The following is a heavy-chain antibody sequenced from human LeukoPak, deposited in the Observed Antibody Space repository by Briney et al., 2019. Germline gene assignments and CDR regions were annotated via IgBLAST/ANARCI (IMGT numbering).Heavy chain of an antibody. CDR2: FYNSGRS. V-gene: IGHV4-59*01. CDR1: DDSISDYY. CDR3: TRGAGWLIDY. J-gene: IGHJ4*02. Sequence: PSETLSLTCTVSDDSISDYYRGWIRQPPGKGLEWIGYFYNSGRSTYNPSLKSRVTISADTSKNHFSLKLNSVTTADTAVYYCTRGAGWLIDYWGQGIPVTVSS. D-gene: IGHD3-16*01.